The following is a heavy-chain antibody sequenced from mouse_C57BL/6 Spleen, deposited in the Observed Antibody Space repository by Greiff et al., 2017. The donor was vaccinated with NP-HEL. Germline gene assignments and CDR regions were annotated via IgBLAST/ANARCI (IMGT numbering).Heavy chain of an antibody. CDR1: GYTFTDYN. CDR3: ASSYGYDGGDAMDY. D-gene: IGHD2-2*01. CDR2: INPNNGGT. J-gene: IGHJ4*01. V-gene: IGHV1-22*01. Sequence: VQLQQSGPELVKPGASVKMSCKASGYTFTDYNMHWVKQSPGKSLEWIGYINPNNGGTSYNQKFKGKATLTVNKSSSTAYMELRSLTSEESAVYYCASSYGYDGGDAMDYWGQGTSVTVSS.